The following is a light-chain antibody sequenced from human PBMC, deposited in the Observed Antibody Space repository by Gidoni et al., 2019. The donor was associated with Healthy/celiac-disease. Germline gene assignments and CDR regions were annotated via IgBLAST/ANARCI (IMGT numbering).Light chain of an antibody. CDR1: SGSVVSSFY. V-gene: IGLV8-61*01. CDR2: NTI. J-gene: IGLJ3*02. Sequence: QPLVTQEQSFSVSPGGTVTLTFGLSSGSVVSSFYPSWYQQTPGRAPRSHIFNTISLSSVVYDRFAGSLFGNKAALTSTGSAADDECDYYCALYMGGGIWVFGGGTKLTVL. CDR3: ALYMGGGIWV.